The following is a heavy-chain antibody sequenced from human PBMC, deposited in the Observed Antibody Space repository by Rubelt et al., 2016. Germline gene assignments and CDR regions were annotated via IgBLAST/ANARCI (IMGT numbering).Heavy chain of an antibody. V-gene: IGHV4-31*03. CDR1: GGSISSGAYY. CDR2: IYYSGST. CDR3: ARSNYGSGSYGMDV. Sequence: QVQLQESGPGLVKPSQTLSLTCTVSGGSISSGAYYWSWIRQHPGKGLEWIGYIYYSGSTYYNPSLKSRLTISVDTSNNQFSLKLSSVTAADTAVYYCARSNYGSGSYGMDVWGQGTTVTVSS. D-gene: IGHD3-10*01. J-gene: IGHJ6*02.